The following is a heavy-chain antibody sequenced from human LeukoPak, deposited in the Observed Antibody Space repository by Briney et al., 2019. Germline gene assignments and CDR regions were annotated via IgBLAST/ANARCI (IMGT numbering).Heavy chain of an antibody. CDR1: GFTFGSYE. CDR3: AELGITMIGGV. J-gene: IGHJ6*04. Sequence: GGSLRLSCAASGFTFGSYEMNWVRQAPGKGLEWVSYISSSGSTIYYADSVKGRFTISRDNAKNSLYLQINSLRAEDTAVYYCAELGITMIGGVWGKGTTVTISS. D-gene: IGHD3-10*02. V-gene: IGHV3-48*03. CDR2: ISSSGSTI.